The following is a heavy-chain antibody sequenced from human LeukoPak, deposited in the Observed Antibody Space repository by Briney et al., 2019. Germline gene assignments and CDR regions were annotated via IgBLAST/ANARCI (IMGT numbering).Heavy chain of an antibody. V-gene: IGHV3-7*04. CDR1: GFTFSRYW. J-gene: IGHJ6*02. Sequence: GGSLRLSCAASGFTFSRYWMNWVRQAPGKGLEWVANINYDGSEKYYADSLKGRFTISRDNAKNTLSLQMNTLRGEDTGVYYCARWGPHCFGDSCSLYYYGMDVWGRGSSVTVS. CDR3: ARWGPHCFGDSCSLYYYGMDV. D-gene: IGHD2-21*01. CDR2: INYDGSEK.